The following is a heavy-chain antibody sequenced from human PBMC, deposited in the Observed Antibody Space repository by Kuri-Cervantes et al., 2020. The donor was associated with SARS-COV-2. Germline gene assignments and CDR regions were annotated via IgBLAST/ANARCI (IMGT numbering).Heavy chain of an antibody. J-gene: IGHJ6*03. CDR3: ARIQETTIFGVVIHLYYYMDV. CDR1: GFTFNTYN. CDR2: IGPSNTYI. Sequence: GGSLRLTCTASGFTFNTYNMKWVRQAPGKGLEWVSGIGPSNTYIYYADSVKGRFTISRDNARNSLYLQMNSLRAEDTAVYYCARIQETTIFGVVIHLYYYMDVWGKGTTVTVSS. D-gene: IGHD3-3*01. V-gene: IGHV3-21*01.